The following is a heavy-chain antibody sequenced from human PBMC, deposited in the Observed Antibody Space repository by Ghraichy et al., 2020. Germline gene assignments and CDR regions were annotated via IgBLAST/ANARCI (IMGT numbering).Heavy chain of an antibody. J-gene: IGHJ4*02. D-gene: IGHD3-22*01. V-gene: IGHV3-23*01. CDR1: GFTFSSYA. CDR3: AKSNRPTDYYDSSGYYED. Sequence: GGSLRLSCAASGFTFSSYAMSWVRQAPGKGLEWVSAISGSGGSTYYADSVKGRFTISRDNSKNTLYLQMNSLRVEDTAVYYCAKSNRPTDYYDSSGYYEDWGQGTLVTVSS. CDR2: ISGSGGST.